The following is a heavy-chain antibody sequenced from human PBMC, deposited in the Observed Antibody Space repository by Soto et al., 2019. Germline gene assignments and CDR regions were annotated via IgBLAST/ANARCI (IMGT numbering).Heavy chain of an antibody. V-gene: IGHV4-59*01. J-gene: IGHJ4*02. CDR1: GGSLSSYY. CDR2: NYNSGGT. D-gene: IGHD3-10*01. CDR3: ARAPYGSGTKPYYFDY. Sequence: ASETLSLTCTVSGGSLSSYYWSWIRQPPGKGLEWIGFNYNSGGTNYNPSLKSRVTISMGTSRNQFSLILSSVTAADTAVYYCARAPYGSGTKPYYFDYWGQGTLVTVSS.